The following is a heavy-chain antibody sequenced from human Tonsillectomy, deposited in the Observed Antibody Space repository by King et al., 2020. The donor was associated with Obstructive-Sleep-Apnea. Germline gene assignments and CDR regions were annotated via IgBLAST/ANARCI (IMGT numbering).Heavy chain of an antibody. J-gene: IGHJ5*02. Sequence: VQLQESGPGLVKPSETLSLTCTVSGYSVTSAYYWCWIRQPPGKGLEWIASIYHSVSTYYNPSLKSRVTIAVDTSKHQVSLKLSSVTAADTAVYYCARAAAVAGIGWFDPWGQGTLVTVSS. CDR3: ARAAAVAGIGWFDP. CDR1: GYSVTSAYY. CDR2: IYHSVST. D-gene: IGHD6-19*01. V-gene: IGHV4-38-2*02.